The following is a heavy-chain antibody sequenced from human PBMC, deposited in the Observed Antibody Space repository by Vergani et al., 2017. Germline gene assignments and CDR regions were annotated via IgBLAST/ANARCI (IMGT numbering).Heavy chain of an antibody. D-gene: IGHD7-27*01. CDR1: GFTFSSYA. CDR2: ISSSGSTI. V-gene: IGHV3-48*03. J-gene: IGHJ6*03. Sequence: EVQLSESGGGLLQPGGSLRLSCAASGFTFSSYAMSWVRQAPGKGLEWVSYISSSGSTIYYADSMKGRFIISRDNAKNSLYLQMNSLRAEDTAVYYCARLANWGWGPYYYYYMDVWGKGTTVTVSS. CDR3: ARLANWGWGPYYYYYMDV.